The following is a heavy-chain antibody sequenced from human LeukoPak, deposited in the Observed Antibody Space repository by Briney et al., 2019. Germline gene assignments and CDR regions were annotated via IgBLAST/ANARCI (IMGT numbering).Heavy chain of an antibody. CDR3: ARITSFGDYGMDV. CDR1: GFTVSSNY. J-gene: IGHJ6*02. D-gene: IGHD3-3*01. Sequence: GGSLRLSCAASGFTVSSNYMSWVRQAPGKGLEWVSVIYSGGSTYYADSVKGRFTISRDNSKNTLYLQMNSLRAEDTAVYYCARITSFGDYGMDVWGQGPTVPVS. CDR2: IYSGGST. V-gene: IGHV3-66*01.